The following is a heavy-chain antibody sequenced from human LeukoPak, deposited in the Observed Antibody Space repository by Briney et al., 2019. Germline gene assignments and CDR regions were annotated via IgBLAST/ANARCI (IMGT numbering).Heavy chain of an antibody. CDR3: ATEIFGVVIGGLAYDI. CDR1: GYTLTELS. CDR2: FEPEDGET. Sequence: ASVKVSCKVSGYTLTELSMHWVRQAPGKGLEWMGGFEPEDGETIYAQKLQGRVTMTEDTSTDTAYMELSSLRFEDTAVYYCATEIFGVVIGGLAYDIWGQGTMVTVSS. V-gene: IGHV1-24*01. D-gene: IGHD3-3*01. J-gene: IGHJ3*02.